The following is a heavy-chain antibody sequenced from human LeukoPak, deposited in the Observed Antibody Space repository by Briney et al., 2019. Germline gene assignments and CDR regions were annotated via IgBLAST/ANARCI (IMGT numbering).Heavy chain of an antibody. V-gene: IGHV3-21*01. CDR2: ISSSSSYI. J-gene: IGHJ4*02. CDR3: ARDLGELRSSGYYNFDY. D-gene: IGHD3-22*01. Sequence: PGGSLRLSCAASGFTFSSYSMNWVRQAPGKGLEWVSSISSSSSYIYYADSVKGRFTISRDNAKNSLYLQMNSLGAEDTAVYYCARDLGELRSSGYYNFDYWGQGTLVTVSS. CDR1: GFTFSSYS.